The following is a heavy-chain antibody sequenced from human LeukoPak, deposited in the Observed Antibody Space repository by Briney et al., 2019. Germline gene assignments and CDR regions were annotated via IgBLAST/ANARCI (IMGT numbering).Heavy chain of an antibody. CDR3: ARLQWLVRIYYYGMDV. Sequence: SETLSLTCAVYGGSFSGYYWSWIRQPPGKGLEWIGEINHSGSTNYNPFLKSRVTISVDTSKNQFSLKLSSVTAADTAVYYCARLQWLVRIYYYGMDVWGQGTTVTVSS. CDR2: INHSGST. D-gene: IGHD6-19*01. CDR1: GGSFSGYY. J-gene: IGHJ6*02. V-gene: IGHV4-34*01.